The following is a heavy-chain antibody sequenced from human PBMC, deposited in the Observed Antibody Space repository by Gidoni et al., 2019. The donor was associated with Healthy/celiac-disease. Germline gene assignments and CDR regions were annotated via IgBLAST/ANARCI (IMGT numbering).Heavy chain of an antibody. V-gene: IGHV3-21*01. D-gene: IGHD2-2*01. CDR3: GAYCSSTSCYLGYYYMDV. Sequence: EVQLVESGGGLVKPGASLRLSCAASGFTFSSYSMNWVRQAPGKGLEWVSSISSSSSYIYYADSVKGRFTISRDNAKNSLYLQMNSLRAEETAVYCCGAYCSSTSCYLGYYYMDVWGKGTTVTVSS. CDR2: ISSSSSYI. J-gene: IGHJ6*03. CDR1: GFTFSSYS.